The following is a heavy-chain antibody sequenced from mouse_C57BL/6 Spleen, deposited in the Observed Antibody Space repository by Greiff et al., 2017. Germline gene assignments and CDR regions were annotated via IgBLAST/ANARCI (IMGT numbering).Heavy chain of an antibody. V-gene: IGHV14-4*01. CDR2: IDPENGDT. CDR3: TKLLRYHYAMDY. Sequence: EVQLQQSGAELVRPGASVKLSCTASGFNIKDDYMHWVKQRPEQGLEWIGWIDPENGDTEYASKFQGKATITADTSSNTAYLQLSSLTSEDTAVYYCTKLLRYHYAMDYWGQGTSVTVSS. J-gene: IGHJ4*01. D-gene: IGHD1-1*01. CDR1: GFNIKDDY.